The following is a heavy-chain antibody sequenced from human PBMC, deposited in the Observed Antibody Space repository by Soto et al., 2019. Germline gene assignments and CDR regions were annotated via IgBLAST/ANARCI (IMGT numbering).Heavy chain of an antibody. CDR2: ISWNSGSI. CDR3: AKALAAADFYYYYGMDV. CDR1: GFTFDDYA. D-gene: IGHD6-13*01. J-gene: IGHJ6*02. Sequence: LRLSCAASGFTFDDYAMHWVRQAPGKGLEWVSGISWNSGSIGYADSVKGRFTISRDNAKNSLYLQMNSLRAEDTALYYCAKALAAADFYYYYGMDVWGQGTTVTVSS. V-gene: IGHV3-9*01.